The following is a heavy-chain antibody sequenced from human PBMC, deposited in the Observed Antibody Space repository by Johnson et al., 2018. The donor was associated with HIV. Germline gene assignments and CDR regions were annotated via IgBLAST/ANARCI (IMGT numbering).Heavy chain of an antibody. CDR2: ISSNGGGT. D-gene: IGHD1-1*01. V-gene: IGHV3-64*01. J-gene: IGHJ3*02. Sequence: VQLVESGEVLVQPGGSLRLSCAASGVCYALAGTGLASVSVISSNGGGTVYAKSMQGRLTISRGTSKNTLYLQMKSLRPDDTAVYYCAKEDPWRRAFDIWGQGTVVTVSS. CDR3: AKEDPWRRAFDI. CDR1: GVC.